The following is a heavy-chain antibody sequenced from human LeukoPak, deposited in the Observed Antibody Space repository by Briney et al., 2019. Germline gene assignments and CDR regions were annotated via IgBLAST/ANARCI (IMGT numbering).Heavy chain of an antibody. CDR1: GGSISSGSYY. CDR3: ARRRLGLYYFDY. J-gene: IGHJ4*02. D-gene: IGHD2/OR15-2a*01. CDR2: IYTSGST. Sequence: PSQTLSLTCTVSGGSISSGSYYWSWIRQPAGKGLEWIGRIYTSGSTNYNPSLKSRVTISVDTSKNQFSLKLSSVTAADTAVYYCARRRLGLYYFDYWGQGTLVTVSS. V-gene: IGHV4-61*02.